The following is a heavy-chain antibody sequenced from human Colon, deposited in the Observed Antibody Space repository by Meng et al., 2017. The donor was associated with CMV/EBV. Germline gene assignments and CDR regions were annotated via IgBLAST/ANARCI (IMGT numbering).Heavy chain of an antibody. Sequence: SETLSLTCTVSGASTGTNYWSWVRQPPGKGLEWIGYIFYRGSIKYNPSLKSRVTISVDTSKNQVSLTLTSVTAADTAVYYCARLPRRITMVRRFYGMDVWGQGTTVTVSS. CDR2: IFYRGSI. J-gene: IGHJ6*02. CDR3: ARLPRRITMVRRFYGMDV. V-gene: IGHV4-59*12. CDR1: GASTGTNY. D-gene: IGHD3-10*01.